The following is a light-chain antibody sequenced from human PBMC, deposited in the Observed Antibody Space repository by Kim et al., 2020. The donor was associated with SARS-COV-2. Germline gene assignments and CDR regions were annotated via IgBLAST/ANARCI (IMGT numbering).Light chain of an antibody. CDR3: ASYTTSNTLAI. V-gene: IGLV2-14*03. CDR2: DVT. J-gene: IGLJ2*01. Sequence: QSITISCTGTSGDIGAYNYVSWYQQHPGKSPKLIIFDVTNRPSGVSNRFSASKSGNTASLTISGLQAEDEADYFCASYTTSNTLAIFGGGTQLTV. CDR1: SGDIGAYNY.